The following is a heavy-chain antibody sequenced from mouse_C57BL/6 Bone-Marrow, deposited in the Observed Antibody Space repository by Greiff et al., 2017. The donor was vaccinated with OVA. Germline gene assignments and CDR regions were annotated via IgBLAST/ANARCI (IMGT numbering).Heavy chain of an antibody. V-gene: IGHV1-63*01. J-gene: IGHJ2*01. CDR3: ARCGNYYDY. CDR1: GYTFTNYW. D-gene: IGHD1-1*02. CDR2: IYPGGGYT. Sequence: LQESGAELVRPGTSVKMSCKASGYTFTNYWIGWAKQRPGHGLEWIGDIYPGGGYTNYNEKFKGKATLTADKSSSTAYMQFSSLTSEDSAIYYCARCGNYYDYWGQGTTLTVSS.